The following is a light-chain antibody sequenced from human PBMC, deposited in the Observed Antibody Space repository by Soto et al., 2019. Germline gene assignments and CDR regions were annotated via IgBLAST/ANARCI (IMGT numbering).Light chain of an antibody. J-gene: IGKJ1*01. CDR2: GTS. Sequence: EIVLTQSPGTLSLSPGERATLSCRASQSVSSSYLAWYQQKPGQAPRLLIDGTSSRATGIPDRFSGSGSVTDFTLTISRLEPEDFAVYYCQQYGSSRAFGQGTKVEIK. V-gene: IGKV3-20*01. CDR1: QSVSSSY. CDR3: QQYGSSRA.